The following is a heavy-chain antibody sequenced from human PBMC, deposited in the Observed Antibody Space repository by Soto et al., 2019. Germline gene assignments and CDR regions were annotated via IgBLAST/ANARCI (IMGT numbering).Heavy chain of an antibody. CDR1: GYNFTSYW. V-gene: IGHV5-10-1*01. J-gene: IGHJ6*02. Sequence: PGESLKISCKGSGYNFTSYWISWVRQMPGKGLEWMGRIDPSDSYTNYSPSFQGHVTISADKSISTAYLQWSSLKASDTAMYYCARLNSSSQPATTRYYYGMDVWGQGTTVTVSS. CDR3: ARLNSSSQPATTRYYYGMDV. D-gene: IGHD6-13*01. CDR2: IDPSDSYT.